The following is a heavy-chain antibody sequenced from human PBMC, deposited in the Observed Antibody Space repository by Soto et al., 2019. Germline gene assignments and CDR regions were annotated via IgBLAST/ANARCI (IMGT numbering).Heavy chain of an antibody. Sequence: QKYLVESGGGVVQPGGSLRLSCVASGSIFSAYGMHWVRQAPGKGLEWVAVIWYDGSNKYYADSVKGRFTISRYNSKNMLYLQMDSLRAEDTAVYYCARDGIGGTVFRGFCDYWGQGTLVTVSS. CDR1: GSIFSAYG. CDR2: IWYDGSNK. J-gene: IGHJ4*02. V-gene: IGHV3-33*01. CDR3: ARDGIGGTVFRGFCDY. D-gene: IGHD1-7*01.